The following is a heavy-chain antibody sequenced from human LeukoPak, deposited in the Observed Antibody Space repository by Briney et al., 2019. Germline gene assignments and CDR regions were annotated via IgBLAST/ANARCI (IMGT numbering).Heavy chain of an antibody. Sequence: PSETLSLTCTVSGGSISSYYWNWIRQPPGKGLEWIGYIYYSGSTDSNPSLKSRVTISVDTSKNQFSLKLSSVTAADTAVYYCAREEESGSYSVWGQGTLVTVSS. D-gene: IGHD1-26*01. J-gene: IGHJ4*02. CDR3: AREEESGSYSV. CDR1: GGSISSYY. V-gene: IGHV4-59*01. CDR2: IYYSGST.